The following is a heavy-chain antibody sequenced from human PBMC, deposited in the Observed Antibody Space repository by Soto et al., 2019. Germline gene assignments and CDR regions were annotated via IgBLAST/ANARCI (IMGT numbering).Heavy chain of an antibody. V-gene: IGHV3-30-3*01. CDR2: ISYDGSNK. J-gene: IGHJ4*02. CDR1: GFTFSSYA. CDR3: ARVNDYGDYDY. D-gene: IGHD4-17*01. Sequence: QVQLVESGGGVVQPGRSLRLSCAASGFTFSSYAMHWVRQAPGKGLEWVAVISYDGSNKYYADSVKGRFTISRDTSKNTLYRQMNSLRAEDTAVYYCARVNDYGDYDYWGQGTLVTVSS.